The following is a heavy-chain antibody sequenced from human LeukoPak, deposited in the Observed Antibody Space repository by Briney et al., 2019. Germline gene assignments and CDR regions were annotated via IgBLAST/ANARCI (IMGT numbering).Heavy chain of an antibody. D-gene: IGHD3-10*01. V-gene: IGHV1-18*04. Sequence: GESLKISCKGSGYSFTNYWIGWVRQAPGQGLEWMGWISAYNGNTHYAQQFQGRVTMTRDTSTSTAYMERRSLRSDDTAVYYCARDLYSRRMDYYGSGSYFAYWGQGTLVTVSS. J-gene: IGHJ4*02. CDR1: GYSFTNYW. CDR3: ARDLYSRRMDYYGSGSYFAY. CDR2: ISAYNGNT.